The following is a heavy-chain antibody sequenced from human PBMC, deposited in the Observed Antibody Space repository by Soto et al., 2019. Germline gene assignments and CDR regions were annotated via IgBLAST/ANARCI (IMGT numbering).Heavy chain of an antibody. Sequence: EVQLLESGGGLVHPGESLTLFCAASGFTFNNYAMTWVRQAPGKGLEWVSTLTSGGTTHYGDTVKGRFTISRDNSKSTVYLQMNSLRAEDTVVYYCARTDKFNSQSSGWANRFDYWGQGTLVSVSS. J-gene: IGHJ4*02. CDR3: ARTDKFNSQSSGWANRFDY. D-gene: IGHD6-19*01. V-gene: IGHV3-23*01. CDR1: GFTFNNYA. CDR2: LTSGGTT.